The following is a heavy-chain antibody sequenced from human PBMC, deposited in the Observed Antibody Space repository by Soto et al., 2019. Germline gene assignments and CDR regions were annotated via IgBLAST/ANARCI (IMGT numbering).Heavy chain of an antibody. Sequence: QVQLVQSGAEVKKTGSSVKVSCTTSGGTFSTFGIRWVRQAPGQGLEWMGGIIPFFGTAEYSQKFEDRITITADESTNTAYMNLRSLTTEDTAIYYCARTAPIDAGDEYYYAFGGQEPLVTVSS. D-gene: IGHD3-10*01. V-gene: IGHV1-69*01. CDR2: IIPFFGTA. J-gene: IGHJ4*02. CDR3: ARTAPIDAGDEYYYAF. CDR1: GGTFSTFG.